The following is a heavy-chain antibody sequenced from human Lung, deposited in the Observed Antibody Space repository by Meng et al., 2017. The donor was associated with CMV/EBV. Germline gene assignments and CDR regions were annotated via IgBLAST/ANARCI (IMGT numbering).Heavy chain of an antibody. Sequence: QEQLQEPGPSLVKPSETLSVTCIVSSDSITNYFWSWVRQPAGKGLEWIGRLYPDGSTDYNPSLSSRLTLSLDTSKIRFSLKLRSVTAADTAIYYCARTPGRFCNTHMCYAFDYWGQGALVTVSS. V-gene: IGHV4-4*07. CDR3: ARTPGRFCNTHMCYAFDY. CDR2: LYPDGST. D-gene: IGHD2-2*01. J-gene: IGHJ4*02. CDR1: SDSITNYF.